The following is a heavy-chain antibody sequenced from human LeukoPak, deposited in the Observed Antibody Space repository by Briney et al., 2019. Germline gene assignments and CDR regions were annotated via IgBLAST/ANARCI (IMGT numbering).Heavy chain of an antibody. D-gene: IGHD6-13*01. Sequence: ASVKVSCKASGYTFTGYYMHWVRQAPGQGLEWMGWINPNSGGTNYAQKFQGRVTMTRDTSISTAYMELSRLRSDDTAVYYCARDSAWGGAAAGAGDYYYYMDVWGKGTTVTVSS. CDR2: INPNSGGT. CDR1: GYTFTGYY. CDR3: ARDSAWGGAAAGAGDYYYYMDV. J-gene: IGHJ6*03. V-gene: IGHV1-2*02.